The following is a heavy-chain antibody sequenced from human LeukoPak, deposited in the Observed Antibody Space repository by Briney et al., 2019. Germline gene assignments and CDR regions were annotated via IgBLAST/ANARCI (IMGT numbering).Heavy chain of an antibody. D-gene: IGHD6-19*01. Sequence: SETLSLTCTVSGGXISSYYCSWIRQPPGKGLEWIGYIYYSGSTNYNPSLKSRVTISVDTSKNQFSMKLSSVTAADTAVYYCARGIIAVAGNGYAFDIWGQGTMVTVSS. J-gene: IGHJ3*02. V-gene: IGHV4-59*08. CDR2: IYYSGST. CDR1: GGXISSYY. CDR3: ARGIIAVAGNGYAFDI.